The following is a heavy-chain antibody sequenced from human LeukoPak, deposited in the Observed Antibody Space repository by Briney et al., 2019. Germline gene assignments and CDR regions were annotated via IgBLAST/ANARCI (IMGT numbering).Heavy chain of an antibody. D-gene: IGHD3-10*01. CDR1: GGSFSGYY. V-gene: IGHV4-34*01. CDR2: INHSGST. J-gene: IGHJ6*03. CDR3: ARGGVGSDYYYYYMDV. Sequence: SETLSLTCAVYGGSFSGYYWSWIRQPPGKGLEWIGEINHSGSTNYNPSLKSRVTISVDTSKNQFSLKLSSVTAADTAVYYCARGGVGSDYYYYYMDVWGKGTTVTVSS.